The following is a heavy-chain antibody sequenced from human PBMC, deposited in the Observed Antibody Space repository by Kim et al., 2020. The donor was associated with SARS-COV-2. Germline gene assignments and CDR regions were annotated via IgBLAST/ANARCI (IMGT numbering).Heavy chain of an antibody. CDR3: AKASHYYDSSGRSFWADAFDI. Sequence: GGSLRLSCAASGFTFDDYAMHWVRQAPGKGLDWVSGISWNSGSIGYADSVKGRFTISRDNAKNSLYLQMNSLRAEDTALYYCAKASHYYDSSGRSFWADAFDIWGQGTMVTVSS. CDR2: ISWNSGSI. J-gene: IGHJ3*02. CDR1: GFTFDDYA. D-gene: IGHD3-22*01. V-gene: IGHV3-9*01.